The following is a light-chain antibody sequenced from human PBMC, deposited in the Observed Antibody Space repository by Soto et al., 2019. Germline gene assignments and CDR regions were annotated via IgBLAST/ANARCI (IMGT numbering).Light chain of an antibody. CDR3: QQYDSYSLST. CDR2: KAS. J-gene: IGKJ1*01. V-gene: IGKV1-5*03. CDR1: QTITTS. Sequence: DIQMTQSPSTLSASVGDRVTITCRASQTITTSLAWYQQKPGKAPKLLIYKASSLESGVPSRFSGSGSGTEFILTIISLQPDDFATYYCQQYDSYSLSTFGQGARGEI.